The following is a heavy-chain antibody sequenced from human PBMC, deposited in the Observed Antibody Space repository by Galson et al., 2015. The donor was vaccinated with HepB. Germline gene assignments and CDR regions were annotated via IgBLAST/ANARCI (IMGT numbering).Heavy chain of an antibody. CDR1: GFTFSTSN. CDR2: ISGNGIYI. Sequence: SLRLSCAASGFTFSTSNMNWVRQTPGKGLEWVSAISGNGIYIYYADSMQGRFSISRDNAKNSLFLQMNSLRAEDTAVYYCARAPRTSYGGDSPDIWGQGTMVTVSS. J-gene: IGHJ3*02. D-gene: IGHD4-23*01. CDR3: ARAPRTSYGGDSPDI. V-gene: IGHV3-21*01.